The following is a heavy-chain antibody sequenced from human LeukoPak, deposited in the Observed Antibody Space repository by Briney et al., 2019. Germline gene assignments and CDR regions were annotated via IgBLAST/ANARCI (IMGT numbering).Heavy chain of an antibody. CDR3: AKTIVATAGFDY. Sequence: GGSLRLSCVASGFTLSSYEMNWVRQAPGKGLEWVSYIGSGGSTIYYADSVKGRFTISRDNSKNTLYLQMNSLRAEDTAVYYCAKTIVATAGFDYWGQGTLVTVSS. CDR2: IGSGGSTI. V-gene: IGHV3-48*03. J-gene: IGHJ4*02. CDR1: GFTLSSYE. D-gene: IGHD5-12*01.